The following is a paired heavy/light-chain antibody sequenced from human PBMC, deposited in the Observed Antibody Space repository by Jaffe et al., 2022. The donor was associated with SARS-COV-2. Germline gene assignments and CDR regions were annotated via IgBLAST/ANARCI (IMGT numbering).Light chain of an antibody. CDR2: GAS. Sequence: EIIMTQSPATLSVSPGERVTLSCRASQSVSSRLAWYHQRPGQAPRLLIYGASTRATGVPARFSGSGSGTEFTLTISSLLSEDFAVYYCQQYNDWPRTFGQGTRVDI. CDR1: QSVSSR. CDR3: QQYNDWPRT. J-gene: IGKJ1*01. V-gene: IGKV3D-15*01.
Heavy chain of an antibody. CDR2: ISWNSVTI. D-gene: IGHD2-2*01. J-gene: IGHJ4*02. CDR1: GFTFDDFA. Sequence: EVQLVESGGGLVQPGRSLRLSCAASGFTFDDFAMHWVRQVPGKGLEWVTGISWNSVTINYADPVKGRFTTSRDNAKNSLYLQMNSLGVDDTGLYYCAKAADAAAYFDSWGRGTLVTVSS. CDR3: AKAADAAAYFDS. V-gene: IGHV3-9*01.